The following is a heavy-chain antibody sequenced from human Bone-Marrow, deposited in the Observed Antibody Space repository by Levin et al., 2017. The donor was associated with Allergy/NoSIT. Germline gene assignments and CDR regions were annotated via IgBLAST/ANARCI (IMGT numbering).Heavy chain of an antibody. V-gene: IGHV4-59*01. J-gene: IGHJ3*02. CDR3: ATGSASQSSDAFDI. CDR1: GGSISSYY. CDR2: IYYSGST. Sequence: SETLSLTCTVSGGSISSYYWTWFRQPPGKGLEWIGFIYYSGSTNHNPSLNSRVTISVDTSTNQFSLKLSSVTAADTAVYYCATGSASQSSDAFDIWGPGTMVTVSS. D-gene: IGHD2-2*01.